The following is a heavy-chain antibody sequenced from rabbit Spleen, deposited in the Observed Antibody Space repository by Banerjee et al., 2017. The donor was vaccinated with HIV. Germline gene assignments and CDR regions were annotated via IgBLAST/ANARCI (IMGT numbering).Heavy chain of an antibody. D-gene: IGHD1-1*01. V-gene: IGHV1S40*01. J-gene: IGHJ6*01. Sequence: QQLEESGGGLVKPGASLTLTCTASGVSFSFSSYMCWVRQALGKGLEWIACIEVGSSDFTYYATWAKGRFTISKTSSTTVTLQVTRLTAADTATYFCARDTSSSFSSYGMDLWGQGTLVTVS. CDR1: GVSFSFSSY. CDR3: ARDTSSSFSSYGMDL. CDR2: IEVGSSDFT.